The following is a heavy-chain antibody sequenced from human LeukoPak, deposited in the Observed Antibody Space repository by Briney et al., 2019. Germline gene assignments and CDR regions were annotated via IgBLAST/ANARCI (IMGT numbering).Heavy chain of an antibody. D-gene: IGHD5-24*01. V-gene: IGHV1-18*01. CDR1: GYTFTSYG. Sequence: ASVKVSCKAPGYTFTSYGISWVRQAPGQGLEWMGWISAYSGNTNYAQKLQGRVTMTTDTSTSTAYMELRSLRSDDTAVYYCARAGEMATIRGYYFDYWGQGTLVTVSS. CDR3: ARAGEMATIRGYYFDY. CDR2: ISAYSGNT. J-gene: IGHJ4*02.